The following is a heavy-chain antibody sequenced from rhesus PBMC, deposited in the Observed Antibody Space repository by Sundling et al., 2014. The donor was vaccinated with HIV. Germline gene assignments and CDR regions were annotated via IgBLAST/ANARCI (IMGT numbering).Heavy chain of an antibody. CDR3: AKLLQYYYGLDS. CDR2: INSDGHST. CDR1: GFTFNTYG. J-gene: IGHJ6*01. D-gene: IGHD3-9*01. V-gene: IGHV3-103*01. Sequence: EVQLVETGGDLVRPGGSLKLSCTSSGFTFNTYGMTWVRQAPGKGLEWVSTINSDGHSTYYADSVKGRFTISRDNSKNTLSLQMISLRPEDTAVYYCAKLLQYYYGLDSWGQGVVVTVSS.